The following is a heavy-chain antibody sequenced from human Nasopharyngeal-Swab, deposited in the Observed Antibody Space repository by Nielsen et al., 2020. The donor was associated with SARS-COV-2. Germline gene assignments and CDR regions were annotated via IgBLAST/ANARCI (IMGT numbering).Heavy chain of an antibody. CDR1: GFTFSSYA. CDR2: ISYDGSNK. CDR3: ARVGDDEYGDFPLPYYYYYMDV. Sequence: GGSLRLSCAASGFTFSSYAMHWVRQAPGKGLEWVAVISYDGSNKYYADSVKGRFTISRDNSKNTLYLQMNSLRAEDTAVYYCARVGDDEYGDFPLPYYYYYMDVWGKGTTVTSP. J-gene: IGHJ6*03. V-gene: IGHV3-30-3*01. D-gene: IGHD4-17*01.